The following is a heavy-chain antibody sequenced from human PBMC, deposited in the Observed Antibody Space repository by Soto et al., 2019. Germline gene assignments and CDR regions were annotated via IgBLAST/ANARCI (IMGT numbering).Heavy chain of an antibody. D-gene: IGHD4-4*01. V-gene: IGHV4-39*01. CDR3: VSRRSTVPTQAYFDY. CDR1: GGSVTNSSYY. CDR2: VYYRGRT. Sequence: SETLSLTCTVSGGSVTNSSYYWGWIRQSPGKGLEWIWSVYYRGRTYSKSSVKSRVTISVDTSKNRFSLSLNSVTASATAVYFCVSRRSTVPTQAYFDYWGPGVLVTVSS. J-gene: IGHJ4*02.